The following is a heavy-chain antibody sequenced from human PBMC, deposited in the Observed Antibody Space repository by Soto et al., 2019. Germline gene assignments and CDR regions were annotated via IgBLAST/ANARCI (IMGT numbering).Heavy chain of an antibody. CDR2: ISYDGSNK. J-gene: IGHJ4*02. D-gene: IGHD3-3*01. V-gene: IGHV3-30*03. CDR3: ASGYDFWSGYYFAY. Sequence: GGSLRLSCAASGFTFSSYGMHWVRQAPGKGLEWVAVISYDGSNKYYADSVKGRFTISRDNSKNTLYLQMNSLRAEDTAVYYCASGYDFWSGYYFAYWGQGTLVTVSS. CDR1: GFTFSSYG.